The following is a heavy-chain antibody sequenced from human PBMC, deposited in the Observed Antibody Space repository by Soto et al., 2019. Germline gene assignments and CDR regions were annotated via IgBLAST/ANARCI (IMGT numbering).Heavy chain of an antibody. D-gene: IGHD2-15*01. CDR3: LRRCRCFSFLWFVR. Sequence: TLSLTCTVSSGSISSTIYSWDWIRQPPGKGLMWIGSIFYSGSTYYNPSLHSRVTISVDTSKNQFSLTLTSATAAVTTVYYCLRRCRCFSFLWFVRWGQGRLVTVS. J-gene: IGHJ5*02. CDR2: IFYSGST. V-gene: IGHV4-39*01. CDR1: SGSISSTIYS.